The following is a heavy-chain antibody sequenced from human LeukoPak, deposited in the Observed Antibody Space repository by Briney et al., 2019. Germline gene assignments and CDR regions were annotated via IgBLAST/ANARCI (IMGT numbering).Heavy chain of an antibody. V-gene: IGHV4-34*01. Sequence: SETLSLTCAVYGGSFSGYYWSWIRQPPGKGLEWIGEVNHSGSTNYNPSLKSRVTISVDTSKNQFTLKLSSVTAADTAVYYCARLPGYSSSWYRRNWFDPWGQGTLVTVSS. J-gene: IGHJ5*02. CDR3: ARLPGYSSSWYRRNWFDP. CDR1: GGSFSGYY. CDR2: VNHSGST. D-gene: IGHD6-13*01.